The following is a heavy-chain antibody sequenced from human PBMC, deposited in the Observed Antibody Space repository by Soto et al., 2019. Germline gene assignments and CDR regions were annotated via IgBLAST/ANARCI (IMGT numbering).Heavy chain of an antibody. CDR1: GFTFSSYG. CDR3: ARDQGYCSGGSCYVAGY. CDR2: INSDGSST. V-gene: IGHV3-74*01. Sequence: PGGSLRLSCRTSGFTFSSYGMHWVRQAPGKGLVWVSRINSDGSSTGYADSVMGRFTISRDNAKNTLYLQMNSLRAEDTAVYYCARDQGYCSGGSCYVAGYWGQGTLVTVSS. D-gene: IGHD2-15*01. J-gene: IGHJ4*02.